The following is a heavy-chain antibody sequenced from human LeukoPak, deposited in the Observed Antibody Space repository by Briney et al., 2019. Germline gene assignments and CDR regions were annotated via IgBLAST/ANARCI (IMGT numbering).Heavy chain of an antibody. V-gene: IGHV3-30*03. CDR1: GFTFSSYG. J-gene: IGHJ4*02. CDR3: ARDFCSAGSCYPDN. D-gene: IGHD2-15*01. CDR2: ISFDGSNK. Sequence: GRSLRLSCAASGFTFSSYGMYWVRQAPGKGLEWVAVISFDGSNKYYADSVRGRFTVSRDNSKDTLYLQMNSLRVEDTAVYYCARDFCSAGSCYPDNWGQGTLVTVSS.